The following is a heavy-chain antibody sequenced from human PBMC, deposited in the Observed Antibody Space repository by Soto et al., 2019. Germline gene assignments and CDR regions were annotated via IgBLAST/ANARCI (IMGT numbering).Heavy chain of an antibody. CDR1: GYSFTTYG. D-gene: IGHD6-19*01. J-gene: IGHJ4*02. CDR2: TSSNNGKT. V-gene: IGHV1-18*01. Sequence: ASVKVSCKTSGYSFTTYGISWVRQAPGQGLEWMGWTSSNNGKTNYAQKLQGRVTMTTDTSTSTAYMELRSLRSDDTAVYYCARGIAVAGFFDYWGQGTLVTVSS. CDR3: ARGIAVAGFFDY.